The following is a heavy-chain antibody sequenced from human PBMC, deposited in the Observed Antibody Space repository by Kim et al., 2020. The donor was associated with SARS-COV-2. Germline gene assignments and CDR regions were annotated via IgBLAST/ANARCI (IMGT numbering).Heavy chain of an antibody. CDR3: ASLGYSGMQYYFDY. V-gene: IGHV4-34*01. J-gene: IGHJ4*02. D-gene: IGHD3-22*01. Sequence: NPSLKSRVTISVDTSKNQFSLKLSSVTAADTAVYYCASLGYSGMQYYFDYWGQGTLVTVSS.